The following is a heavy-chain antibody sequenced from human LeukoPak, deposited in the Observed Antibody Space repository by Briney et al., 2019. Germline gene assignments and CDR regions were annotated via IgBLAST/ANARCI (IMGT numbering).Heavy chain of an antibody. V-gene: IGHV1-18*01. CDR2: ISAYNGNT. CDR3: ARVGIVGATNDFDY. Sequence: ASVKVSCKASGYTFTSYGISWVRQAPGQGREWMGWISAYNGNTNYAQKLQGRVTMTTDISTSTAYMELRSLRSDDTAVYYCARVGIVGATNDFDYWGQGTLVTVSS. D-gene: IGHD1-26*01. CDR1: GYTFTSYG. J-gene: IGHJ4*02.